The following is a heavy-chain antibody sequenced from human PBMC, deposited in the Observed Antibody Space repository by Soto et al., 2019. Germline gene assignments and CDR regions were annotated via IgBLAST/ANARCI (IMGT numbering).Heavy chain of an antibody. Sequence: PGGSLRLSCAASGFTFSDYYKSWLRQAPGKGLEWGSDIGGSGNTIYYAASVRGRFTISRDNAKNSLYLQMNSLRAVETAVYYRARDQRATGYCFRTFDYWGQVTL. V-gene: IGHV3-11*01. J-gene: IGHJ4*02. D-gene: IGHD1-26*01. CDR3: ARDQRATGYCFRTFDY. CDR1: GFTFSDYY. CDR2: IGGSGNTI.